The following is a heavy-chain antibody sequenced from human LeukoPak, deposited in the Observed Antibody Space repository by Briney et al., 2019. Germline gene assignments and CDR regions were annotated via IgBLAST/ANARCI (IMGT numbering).Heavy chain of an antibody. Sequence: GGSLTISCAASGFTFSSYPMHWVRQAPGKGLEWVALISSDGSDKKYADSVKGRFTISRDNSKNTLYLQMHSLRVEDTAVYYCARDYPADHWGQGTLVTVSS. CDR1: GFTFSSYP. J-gene: IGHJ4*02. CDR2: ISSDGSDK. V-gene: IGHV3-30-3*01. CDR3: ARDYPADH.